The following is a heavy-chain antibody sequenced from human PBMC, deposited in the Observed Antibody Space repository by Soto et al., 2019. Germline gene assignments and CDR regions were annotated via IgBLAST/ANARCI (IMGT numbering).Heavy chain of an antibody. J-gene: IGHJ3*02. CDR3: ARGQGYDSSGYYPGFGAFDI. CDR1: GGTFSSYA. V-gene: IGHV1-69*01. CDR2: IIPIFGTA. Sequence: QVQLVQSGAEVKKPGSSVKVSCKASGGTFSSYAISWVRQAPGQGLEWMGGIIPIFGTANYAQKFQGRVTITADESTSTAYLELSSLRSEDTAVYHCARGQGYDSSGYYPGFGAFDIWGQGTMVTVSS. D-gene: IGHD3-22*01.